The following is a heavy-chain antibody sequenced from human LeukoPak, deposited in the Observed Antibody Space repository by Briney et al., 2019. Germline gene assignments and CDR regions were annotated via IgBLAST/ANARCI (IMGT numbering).Heavy chain of an antibody. CDR3: ARDIVVVPAAGFDP. V-gene: IGHV1-18*01. CDR1: GYTFTSYG. D-gene: IGHD2-2*01. Sequence: GASVKVSCKASGYTFTSYGISWVRQAPGQGLEWMGWISAYNGNTNYAQKLQGSVTMTTDTSTSTAYMELRSLRSDDTAVYYCARDIVVVPAAGFDPWGQGTLVTVSS. CDR2: ISAYNGNT. J-gene: IGHJ5*02.